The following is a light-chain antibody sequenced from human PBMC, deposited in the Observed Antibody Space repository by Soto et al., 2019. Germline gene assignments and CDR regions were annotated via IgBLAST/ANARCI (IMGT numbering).Light chain of an antibody. CDR3: QHYNSYSEA. CDR1: QSVSSGH. Sequence: DIVLTQSPGTLSLSPGERASLSCRASQSVSSGHLAWYQQKPGQAPRLLIYGASSRATGIPARFSGSGSGTEFTLTISSLQPDDFATYYCQHYNSYSEAFGQGTKVDIK. J-gene: IGKJ1*01. V-gene: IGKV3-20*01. CDR2: GAS.